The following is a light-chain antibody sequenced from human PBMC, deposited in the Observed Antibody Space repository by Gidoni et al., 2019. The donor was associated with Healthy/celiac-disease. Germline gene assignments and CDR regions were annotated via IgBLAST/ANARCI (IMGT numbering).Light chain of an antibody. Sequence: DIQLTHSPSSLSASVGDRVTITCRASQGIRNDLSWYQQKPGKAPKRRIYAASSLQRGVPSSFSGSGSGTELTLTISSLQPEDFATYYCIQNNSFWTFGQGTKVEIK. CDR2: AAS. J-gene: IGKJ1*01. CDR3: IQNNSFWT. CDR1: QGIRND. V-gene: IGKV1-17*01.